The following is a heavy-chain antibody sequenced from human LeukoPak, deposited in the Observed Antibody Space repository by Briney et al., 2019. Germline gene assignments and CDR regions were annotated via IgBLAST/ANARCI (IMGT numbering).Heavy chain of an antibody. CDR2: INPNSGGT. D-gene: IGHD2-15*01. J-gene: IGHJ4*02. CDR1: GYTFTGYY. V-gene: IGHV1-2*02. CDR3: ARDLTTGYCSGGSCFTSPDY. Sequence: ASVKVSCKASGYTFTGYYMHWVRQAPGQALEWMGWINPNSGGTNYAQKFQGRVTMTRDTSISTAYMELSRLRSDDTAVYYCARDLTTGYCSGGSCFTSPDYWGQGTLVTVSS.